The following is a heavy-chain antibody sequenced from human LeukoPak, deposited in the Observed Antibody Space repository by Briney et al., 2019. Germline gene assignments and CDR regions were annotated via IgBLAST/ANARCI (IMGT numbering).Heavy chain of an antibody. CDR3: ARLSGVIGLDAFDI. CDR1: GGPISSYY. Sequence: PSETLSLTCTVSGGPISSYYWSWIRQPPGKGLEWIGYIYYSGSTNYNPSLKSRVTISVDTSKNQFSLKLSSVTAADTAVYYCARLSGVIGLDAFDIWGQGTMVTVSS. CDR2: IYYSGST. J-gene: IGHJ3*02. V-gene: IGHV4-59*08. D-gene: IGHD3-10*01.